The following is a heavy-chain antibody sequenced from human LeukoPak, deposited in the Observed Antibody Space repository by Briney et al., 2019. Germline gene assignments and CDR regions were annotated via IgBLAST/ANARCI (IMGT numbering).Heavy chain of an antibody. D-gene: IGHD1-26*01. Sequence: LSGGSLRLSCAASGFTFSSSDMNRVRQAPGKGLEWVSYISGASSTIYYRDSVKGRFTISRDNAKNSLFLQMNSLRAEDTAVYYCAREGGGSYAWFDPWGQGTLVTVSS. J-gene: IGHJ5*02. CDR3: AREGGGSYAWFDP. V-gene: IGHV3-48*01. CDR2: ISGASSTI. CDR1: GFTFSSSD.